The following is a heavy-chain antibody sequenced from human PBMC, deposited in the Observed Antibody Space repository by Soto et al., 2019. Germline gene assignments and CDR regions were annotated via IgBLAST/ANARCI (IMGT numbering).Heavy chain of an antibody. V-gene: IGHV3-48*02. Sequence: GGSLRLSCAASRFILSTYDMNWVRQAPGKGLEWVSYISSSSDIIHYADSVKSRFTISRDNAKNSLSLQMNSLRDEDTAVYYCARTGGSSRHDNWFDLWGQGTLVTVSS. D-gene: IGHD6-13*01. CDR3: ARTGGSSRHDNWFDL. CDR2: ISSSSDII. J-gene: IGHJ5*02. CDR1: RFILSTYD.